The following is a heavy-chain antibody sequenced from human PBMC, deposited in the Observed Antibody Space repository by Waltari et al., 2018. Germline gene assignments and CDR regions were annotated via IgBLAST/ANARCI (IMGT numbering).Heavy chain of an antibody. Sequence: QLQLQVSGSGLVRPSETLSLTCGVSGGSINSGDSCWPWIRQPPGKGLEWIGYIYNTVSTYYNPSLRSRVTISVDRSKNHFALNLTSVRAADTAVYYCARGRYSYAVYYGLDVWGQGSTVTVSS. CDR2: IYNTVST. V-gene: IGHV4-30-2*01. CDR3: ARGRYSYAVYYGLDV. J-gene: IGHJ6*02. D-gene: IGHD3-16*01. CDR1: GGSINSGDSC.